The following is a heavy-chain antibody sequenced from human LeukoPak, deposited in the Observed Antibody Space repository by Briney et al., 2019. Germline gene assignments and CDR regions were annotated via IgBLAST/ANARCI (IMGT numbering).Heavy chain of an antibody. V-gene: IGHV4-39*01. CDR3: ARTTINRVQLWMYYFDY. Sequence: SEALSLTCTVSGGSISSSSYYWGWIRQPPGKGLEWIGSIYYSGSTYYNPSLKSRVTIPVDTSKNQFSLKLSSVTAADTAVYYCARTTINRVQLWMYYFDYWGQGTLVTVSS. CDR1: GGSISSSSYY. J-gene: IGHJ4*02. D-gene: IGHD5-18*01. CDR2: IYYSGST.